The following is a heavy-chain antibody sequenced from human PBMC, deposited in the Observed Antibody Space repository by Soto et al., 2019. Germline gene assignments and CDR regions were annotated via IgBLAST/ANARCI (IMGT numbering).Heavy chain of an antibody. V-gene: IGHV4-31*03. D-gene: IGHD1-20*01. CDR3: ARARGAMYNRSRKYYFDY. Sequence: QVQLQESGPGLVKPSLTLSLTCTVSGVSMSSGGVYWNWIRQHPEKGLEWIGYIYFSGSTLYNPALTSRLTISVDTSKNQFSLKLRSVTAADTAVYDCARARGAMYNRSRKYYFDYWGQGTLVTVSS. CDR2: IYFSGST. CDR1: GVSMSSGGVY. J-gene: IGHJ4*02.